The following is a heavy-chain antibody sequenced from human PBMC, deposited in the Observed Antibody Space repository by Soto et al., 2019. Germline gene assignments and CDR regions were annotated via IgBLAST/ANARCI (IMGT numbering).Heavy chain of an antibody. Sequence: QVQLVQSGAEVKKPGSSVKVSCKTSGVSFNNNGIGWVRQAPGHGLEWVGGVRPPFRTSNYARKFQGRISITADESTGTFNMELSSLTSEDTAQYYCARVLYYGSGSYSPYGMDVWGQGTMVTVSS. CDR1: GVSFNNNG. CDR3: ARVLYYGSGSYSPYGMDV. J-gene: IGHJ6*02. D-gene: IGHD3-10*01. CDR2: VRPPFRTS. V-gene: IGHV1-69*01.